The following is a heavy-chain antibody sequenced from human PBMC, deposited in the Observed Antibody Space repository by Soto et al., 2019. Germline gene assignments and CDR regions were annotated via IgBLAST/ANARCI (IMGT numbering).Heavy chain of an antibody. D-gene: IGHD2-15*01. V-gene: IGHV4-31*02. Sequence: PSETLSLTXTVSGGSISSGGYYWSWIRQHPGKGLEWIGYIYYSGSTYYNPSLKSRVTISVDTSKNQFSLKLSSVTAADTAVYYCARDPLVAAIDPLYGMDVWGQGTTVTVSS. CDR3: ARDPLVAAIDPLYGMDV. J-gene: IGHJ6*02. CDR1: GGSISSGGYY. CDR2: IYYSGST.